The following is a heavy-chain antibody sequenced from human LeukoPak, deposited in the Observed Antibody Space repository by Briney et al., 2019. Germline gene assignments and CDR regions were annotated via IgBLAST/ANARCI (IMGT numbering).Heavy chain of an antibody. CDR2: ISSSGSVR. D-gene: IGHD3-3*01. CDR3: ARDLNKPNYDLWSGYYYYYYYMDV. V-gene: IGHV3-48*04. Sequence: GGSLRLSCVASGFTFSSYNMNWVRQAPGKGLEWLSYISSSGSVRHYADSVKGRFTISRDNAKNSLDLQMNSLRAEDTAVYYCARDLNKPNYDLWSGYYYYYYYMDVWGKGTTVTVSS. CDR1: GFTFSSYN. J-gene: IGHJ6*03.